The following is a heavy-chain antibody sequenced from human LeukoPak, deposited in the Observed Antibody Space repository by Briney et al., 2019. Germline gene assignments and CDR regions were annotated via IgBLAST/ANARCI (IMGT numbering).Heavy chain of an antibody. V-gene: IGHV3-23*01. CDR1: GFTFSDYA. D-gene: IGHD5-18*01. J-gene: IGHJ4*02. CDR2: IYGSGDTT. Sequence: GGSLRLSCAASGFTFSDYAMSWVRQAPGKGLEWVSCIYGSGDTTYYADAVKGRFTISRDNSKDTLYLQMNSLRAEDTAVYYCARGGYSYGQGLDWGQGTLVTVSS. CDR3: ARGGYSYGQGLD.